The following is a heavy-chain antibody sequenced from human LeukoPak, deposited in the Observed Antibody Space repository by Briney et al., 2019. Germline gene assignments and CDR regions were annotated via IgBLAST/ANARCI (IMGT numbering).Heavy chain of an antibody. Sequence: GGSLRLSCAASGFTFSTYAMSWVRQAPGKGLAWVASVKSDGAGTHYADSVKGRFTISRDNSKNILYLQMNSLRAEDTAVYYCARYYSVAGDYWGQGTLVTVSS. CDR3: ARYYSVAGDY. D-gene: IGHD6-19*01. V-gene: IGHV3-23*01. CDR1: GFTFSTYA. CDR2: VKSDGAGT. J-gene: IGHJ4*02.